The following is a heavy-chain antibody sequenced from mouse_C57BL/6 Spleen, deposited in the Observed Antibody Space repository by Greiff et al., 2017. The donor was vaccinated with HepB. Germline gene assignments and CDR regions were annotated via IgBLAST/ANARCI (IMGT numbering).Heavy chain of an antibody. CDR2: ISSGGDYI. J-gene: IGHJ2*01. Sequence: EVQLVESGEGLVKPGGSLKLSCAASGFTFSSYAMSWVRQTPEKRLEWVAYISSGGDYIYYADTVKGRFTISRDKARNTLYLQMSSLKSEDTAMYYCTRGYYYGSSYEYYFDYWGQGTTLTVSS. CDR3: TRGYYYGSSYEYYFDY. V-gene: IGHV5-9-1*02. CDR1: GFTFSSYA. D-gene: IGHD1-1*01.